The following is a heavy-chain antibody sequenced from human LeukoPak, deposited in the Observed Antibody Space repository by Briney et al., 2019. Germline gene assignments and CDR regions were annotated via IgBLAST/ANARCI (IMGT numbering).Heavy chain of an antibody. Sequence: QPGGSLRLSCAASGFTLTSFWMHWVRQAPGKGLVWVSRINIDASTTTYADSVKGRSTISRDNAKNTVYLQMNSLRAEDAAVYYCARDLVATSFDYWGQGTLVTVSS. CDR3: ARDLVATSFDY. V-gene: IGHV3-74*01. J-gene: IGHJ4*02. CDR1: GFTLTSFW. D-gene: IGHD5-12*01. CDR2: INIDASTT.